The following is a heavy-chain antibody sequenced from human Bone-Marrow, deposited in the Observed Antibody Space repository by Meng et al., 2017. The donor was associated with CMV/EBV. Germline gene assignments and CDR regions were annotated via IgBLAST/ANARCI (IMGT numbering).Heavy chain of an antibody. J-gene: IGHJ4*02. CDR1: GFNFGTYG. Sequence: GGSLRLSCVASGFNFGTYGLNWVRQAPGRGLEWISFISSDDRTKTYADSVKGRFIISRDNAKNSVSLEMRSLRVEDTALYYCARDRGVVIPAAPYYFDYWGQGTRVTVSS. D-gene: IGHD3-10*01. CDR2: ISSDDRTK. V-gene: IGHV3-48*04. CDR3: ARDRGVVIPAAPYYFDY.